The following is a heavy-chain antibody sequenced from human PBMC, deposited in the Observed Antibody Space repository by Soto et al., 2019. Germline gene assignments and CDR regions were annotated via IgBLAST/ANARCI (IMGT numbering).Heavy chain of an antibody. CDR1: GFTFSRDA. J-gene: IGHJ4*02. V-gene: IGHV3-33*01. D-gene: IGHD2-15*01. CDR3: ARAPAMGVVSAFDY. CDR2: FSFDGITQ. Sequence: QVQLVESGGGVVQFGTSLRLSCAASGFTFSRDAMHWVRQAPGKGLEWVAGFSFDGITQYFGDSVKGRFSMYRDNSRNTLYLQMDYLRLGETAVYFCARAPAMGVVSAFDYWGQGTLVTVSS.